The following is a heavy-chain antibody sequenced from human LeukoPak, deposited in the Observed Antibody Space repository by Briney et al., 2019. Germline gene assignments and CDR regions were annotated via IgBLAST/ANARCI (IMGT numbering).Heavy chain of an antibody. J-gene: IGHJ5*02. CDR3: ARVGLPYYYGSGSYYNKANWFDP. V-gene: IGHV4-34*01. D-gene: IGHD3-10*01. CDR1: GGSFSGYY. Sequence: SETLSLTCAVYGGSFSGYYWRRIRQPPGKGLEWIGEINHSGSTNYNPSLKSRVTISVDTSKNQFSLKLSSVTAADTAVYYCARVGLPYYYGSGSYYNKANWFDPWGQGTLVTVSS. CDR2: INHSGST.